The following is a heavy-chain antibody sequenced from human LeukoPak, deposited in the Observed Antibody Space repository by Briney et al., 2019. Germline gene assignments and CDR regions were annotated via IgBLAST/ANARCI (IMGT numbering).Heavy chain of an antibody. CDR2: INPDGSET. J-gene: IGHJ5*02. V-gene: IGHV3-7*01. D-gene: IGHD3-3*01. Sequence: PGGSLRLSCAASGFTFSRSWMSWVRQAPGKGLDWVANINPDGSETNYMDSVKGRFTIARDNAKNTLYLQMNSLRAEDTAVYYCASGSYDFWSGYYYRFDPWGQGTLVTVSS. CDR3: ASGSYDFWSGYYYRFDP. CDR1: GFTFSRSW.